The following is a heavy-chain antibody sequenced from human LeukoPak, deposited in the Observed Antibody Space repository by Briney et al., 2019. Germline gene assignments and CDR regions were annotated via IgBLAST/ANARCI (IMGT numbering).Heavy chain of an antibody. V-gene: IGHV4-39*01. D-gene: IGHD3-3*01. CDR2: IYYSGST. CDR1: GGSISSTSYY. J-gene: IGHJ4*02. Sequence: SETLSLTCTVSGGSISSTSYYWGWIRQPPGKGLEWIGSIYYSGSTYYNPSLKSRVTISVDTSKNQFSLKLSSVTAADTAVYYCARQAYFWSVLLGGSPFDYWGQGTLVTVSS. CDR3: ARQAYFWSVLLGGSPFDY.